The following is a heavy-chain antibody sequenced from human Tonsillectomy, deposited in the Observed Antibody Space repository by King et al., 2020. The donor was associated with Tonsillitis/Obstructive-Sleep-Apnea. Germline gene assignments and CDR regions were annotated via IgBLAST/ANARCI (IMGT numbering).Heavy chain of an antibody. Sequence: QITLKESGPTLVKPTQTLTLTCTFSGFSLTTGGVGVGWIRQPPGKALEWLALISWDDDKHYIPSLKSRLTITKDTSKNQVVLTMTNMDPVDTATYYCAHGHDNGAPYYFDYWGQGALVTVSS. D-gene: IGHD4-17*01. CDR1: GFSLTTGGVG. J-gene: IGHJ4*02. CDR2: ISWDDDK. CDR3: AHGHDNGAPYYFDY. V-gene: IGHV2-5*02.